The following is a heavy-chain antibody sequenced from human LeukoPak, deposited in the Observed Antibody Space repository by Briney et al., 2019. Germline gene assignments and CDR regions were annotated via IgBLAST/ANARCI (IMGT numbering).Heavy chain of an antibody. Sequence: SGGSLRLSCAASGFTFSSYEMNWVRQAPGKGLEWVSYISSSGSTIYYADSVKGRFTISRDNAKNSLYLQMNSLRAEDTAVYYCAKTEGTGGYYSVPTDYFDYWGQGTLVTVSS. D-gene: IGHD3-22*01. CDR2: ISSSGSTI. CDR3: AKTEGTGGYYSVPTDYFDY. CDR1: GFTFSSYE. J-gene: IGHJ4*02. V-gene: IGHV3-48*03.